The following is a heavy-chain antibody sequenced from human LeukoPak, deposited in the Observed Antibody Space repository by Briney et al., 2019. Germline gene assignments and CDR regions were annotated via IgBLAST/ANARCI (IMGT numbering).Heavy chain of an antibody. J-gene: IGHJ4*02. CDR2: ISSSGSTI. D-gene: IGHD2-15*01. V-gene: IGHV3-48*03. Sequence: GVSLRLTCAASGYTFSSYEMNWVRQAPGKGLEWVSYISSSGSTIYYADSVKGRFTISRDNAKNSLYLQMNSLRVEVTATYYCARDGGYCVKGVCYFDYWGKGTLVTVSS. CDR1: GYTFSSYE. CDR3: ARDGGYCVKGVCYFDY.